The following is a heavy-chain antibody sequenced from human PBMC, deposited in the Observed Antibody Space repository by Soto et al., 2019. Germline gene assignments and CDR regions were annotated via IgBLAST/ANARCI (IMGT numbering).Heavy chain of an antibody. CDR2: INHNSGGT. J-gene: IGHJ4*02. Sequence: ASVKVSCKASGYTFTGYYMHWVRQAPGQGLEWMGWINHNSGGTNYAQKFQGWVTMTRDTSISTAYMELSRLRSDDTAVYYCATQIWQQYYFDYWGQGTLVTVSS. V-gene: IGHV1-2*04. CDR3: ATQIWQQYYFDY. D-gene: IGHD6-13*01. CDR1: GYTFTGYY.